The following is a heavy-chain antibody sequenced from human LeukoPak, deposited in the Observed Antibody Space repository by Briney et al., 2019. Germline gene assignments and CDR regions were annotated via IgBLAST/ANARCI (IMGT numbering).Heavy chain of an antibody. J-gene: IGHJ4*02. CDR2: IWYDASNK. CDR3: VRGVGVSRFNYLDS. V-gene: IGHV3-33*01. D-gene: IGHD6-13*01. Sequence: GGSLRLSCAASGFTFSSFGMHWVRQAPGKGLEWVAVIWYDASNKYYADSVKGRFTISRDNSKNTLYLQMNSLRDDDTAVYYCVRGVGVSRFNYLDSWGQGTLAIVSS. CDR1: GFTFSSFG.